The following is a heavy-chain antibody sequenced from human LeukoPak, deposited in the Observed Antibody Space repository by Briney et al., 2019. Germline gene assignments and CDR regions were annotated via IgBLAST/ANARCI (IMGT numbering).Heavy chain of an antibody. CDR1: GFTFSSYG. CDR2: ISYDGSNK. D-gene: IGHD6-13*01. CDR3: AKDLPYGSSWYEAFDI. J-gene: IGHJ3*02. V-gene: IGHV3-30*18. Sequence: PGRSLRLSCAASGFTFSSYGMHWVRQAPGKGLEWVAVISYDGSNKYYADSVKGRFTISRDNSKNTLYLQMNSLRAEDTAVYYCAKDLPYGSSWYEAFDIWGQGTMVTVSS.